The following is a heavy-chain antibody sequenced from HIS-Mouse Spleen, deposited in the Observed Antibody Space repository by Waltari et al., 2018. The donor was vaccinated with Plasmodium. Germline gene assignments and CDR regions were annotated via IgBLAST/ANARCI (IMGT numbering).Heavy chain of an antibody. Sequence: EVQLVESGGGLVPPGGSLRLSCAASGFTFSSYDMHWVRKATGTGLEWVSAIGTAGDTYYPGSVKGRFTITRENAKNSLYLQMNSLRAGDTAVYYCARGRWNHAFDIWGQGTMVTVSS. CDR1: GFTFSSYD. CDR2: IGTAGDT. J-gene: IGHJ3*02. CDR3: ARGRWNHAFDI. D-gene: IGHD1-1*01. V-gene: IGHV3-13*01.